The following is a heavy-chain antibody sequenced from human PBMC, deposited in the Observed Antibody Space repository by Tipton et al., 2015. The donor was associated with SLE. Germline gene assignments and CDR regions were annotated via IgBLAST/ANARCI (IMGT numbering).Heavy chain of an antibody. D-gene: IGHD3-10*01. CDR1: GGSISSGGYY. J-gene: IGHJ1*01. CDR2: IYYSGST. CDR3: ASILLSGSY. Sequence: TLSLTCTVSGGSISSGGYYWSWIRPPPGKGLEWIGYIYYSGSTHSNPSLKSRVTISVDTSKNQFSLKLSSVTAADTAVYYCASILLSGSYWGQGTLVTVSS. V-gene: IGHV4-31*03.